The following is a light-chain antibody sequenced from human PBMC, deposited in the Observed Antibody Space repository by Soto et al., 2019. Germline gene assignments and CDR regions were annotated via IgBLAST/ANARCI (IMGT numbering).Light chain of an antibody. CDR3: KQYGSSPPT. CDR1: QSVGGSF. V-gene: IGKV3-20*01. CDR2: GAS. Sequence: EIILTQSPGTLSLSPGERATLSCRASQSVGGSFLAWYQQKPGPAPRLLIYGASSRATGVPDRFSGDGSGADFSLTIIRLEPEDFAVYYCKQYGSSPPTFGQGTKVDIK. J-gene: IGKJ1*01.